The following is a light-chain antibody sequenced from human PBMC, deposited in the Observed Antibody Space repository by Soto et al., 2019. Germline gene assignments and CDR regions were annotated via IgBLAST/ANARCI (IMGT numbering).Light chain of an antibody. Sequence: QSALTQPASVSGSPGQSITISCTGTSGDVGGYNYVSWYQQHPGKAPKLMIYEVSNRPSGVSNRFSGSKSGNTASLSISGLQAEDEADYYCSSYTSSSTLVVFGGGTKVTVL. V-gene: IGLV2-14*01. CDR2: EVS. CDR1: SGDVGGYNY. J-gene: IGLJ2*01. CDR3: SSYTSSSTLVV.